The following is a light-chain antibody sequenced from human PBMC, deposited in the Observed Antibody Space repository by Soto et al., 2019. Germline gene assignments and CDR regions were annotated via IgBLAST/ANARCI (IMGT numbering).Light chain of an antibody. V-gene: IGKV1-27*01. CDR3: QKFNTAPLT. CDR1: QDISVY. J-gene: IGKJ5*01. CDR2: SAS. Sequence: DIQMTQSPSSLSASVGDRVTITRRASQDISVYLAWYQQKPGKVPKLLIYSASTLQSGVPSRFSGSGSGTDFTLTISSLQPEDVATYYCQKFNTAPLTFGQGTRLEIK.